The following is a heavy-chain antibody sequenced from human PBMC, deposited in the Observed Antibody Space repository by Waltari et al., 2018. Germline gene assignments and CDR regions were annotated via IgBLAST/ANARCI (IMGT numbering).Heavy chain of an antibody. V-gene: IGHV4-34*01. CDR2: INHSGST. J-gene: IGHJ5*02. CDR1: GGSFSGYY. Sequence: QVQLQQWGAGLLKPSETLSLTCAVYGGSFSGYYWSWIRPPPGKGLEWIGEINHSGSTNYNPSLKSRVTISVDTSKNQFSLKLSSVTAADTAVYYCARAGRSLTTVTTRWFDPWGQGTLVTVSS. CDR3: ARAGRSLTTVTTRWFDP. D-gene: IGHD4-17*01.